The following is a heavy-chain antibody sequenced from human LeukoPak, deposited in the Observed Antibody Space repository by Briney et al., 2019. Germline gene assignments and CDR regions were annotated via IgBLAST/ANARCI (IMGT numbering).Heavy chain of an antibody. CDR1: GFTFSSYS. CDR2: ISSSSSYI. D-gene: IGHD3-16*02. CDR3: ARDLSEITFGGVIVKSAFDI. J-gene: IGHJ3*02. V-gene: IGHV3-21*01. Sequence: GSLRLSCAASGFTFSSYSMNWVRQAPGKGLEWVSSISSSSSYIYYADSVKGRFTISRDNAKNSLYLQMNSLRAEDTAVYYCARDLSEITFGGVIVKSAFDIWGQGTMVTVSS.